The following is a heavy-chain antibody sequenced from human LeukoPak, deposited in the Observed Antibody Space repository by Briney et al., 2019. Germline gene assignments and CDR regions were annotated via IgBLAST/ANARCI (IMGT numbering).Heavy chain of an antibody. V-gene: IGHV3-30*02. CDR1: GFTFSSHG. J-gene: IGHJ4*02. CDR3: ARSRNVRTFDY. CDR2: IRHDGTNQ. Sequence: PGGSLRLSCAASGFTFSSHGMHWVRQAPGKGLEWVTFIRHDGTNQHYGDSVKGRFTISRDNLKNTVFLQMNRVRAEDTAVYFCARSRNVRTFDYWGQGTLVAVSS.